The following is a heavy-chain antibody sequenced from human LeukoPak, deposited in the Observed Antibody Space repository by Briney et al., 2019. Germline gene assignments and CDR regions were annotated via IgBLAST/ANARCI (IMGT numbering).Heavy chain of an antibody. CDR2: INPSGGST. CDR3: ARDSATMIVVVNDWYFDL. J-gene: IGHJ2*01. D-gene: IGHD3-22*01. CDR1: GYTFTSYY. V-gene: IGHV1-46*01. Sequence: ASVKVSCKASGYTFTSYYMHWVRQAPVQGLEWMGIINPSGGSTSHAQKFQGRVTMTRDTSMSTVYMELSSLRSEDTAVYYCARDSATMIVVVNDWYFDLWGRGTLVTVSS.